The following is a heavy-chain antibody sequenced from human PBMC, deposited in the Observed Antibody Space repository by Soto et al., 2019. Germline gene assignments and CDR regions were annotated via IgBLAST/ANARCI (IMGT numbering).Heavy chain of an antibody. V-gene: IGHV3-7*01. CDR2: IKQDGSEK. J-gene: IGHJ4*02. D-gene: IGHD2-15*01. CDR3: ARERDIVVVVAALRFDY. Sequence: EVQLVESGGGLVQPGGSLRLSCAASGFTFSSYWMSWVRQAPGKGLEWVANIKQDGSEKYYVDSVKGRFTISRDNAKNSLYLQMNSLRAEDTAVYYCARERDIVVVVAALRFDYWGQGTLVTVSS. CDR1: GFTFSSYW.